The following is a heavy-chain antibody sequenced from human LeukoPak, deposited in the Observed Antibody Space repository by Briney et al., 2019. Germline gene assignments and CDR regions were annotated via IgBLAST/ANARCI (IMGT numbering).Heavy chain of an antibody. Sequence: GGSLRLSCAASGFTFSDYYMSWIRQAPGKGLAWVSYLSSSSSYTNYADSVKGRFTISRDNAKNSLYLQMNSLRAEDTAVYYCARDSSVGMATIGIDGMDVWGQGTTVTVSS. CDR3: ARDSSVGMATIGIDGMDV. D-gene: IGHD5-24*01. CDR1: GFTFSDYY. J-gene: IGHJ6*02. CDR2: LSSSSSYT. V-gene: IGHV3-11*06.